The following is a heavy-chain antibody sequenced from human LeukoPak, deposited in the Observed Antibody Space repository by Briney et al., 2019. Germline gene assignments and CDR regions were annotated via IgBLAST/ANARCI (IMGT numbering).Heavy chain of an antibody. Sequence: SETLSLTCTVSGGSISSYYWSWIRQPPGKGLEWIGYIYCSGSTNYNPSLKSRVTISVDTSKNQFSLKLSSVTAADTAVYYCAREYSDAFDIWGQGTMVTVSS. CDR3: AREYSDAFDI. V-gene: IGHV4-59*01. D-gene: IGHD1-1*01. CDR1: GGSISSYY. J-gene: IGHJ3*02. CDR2: IYCSGST.